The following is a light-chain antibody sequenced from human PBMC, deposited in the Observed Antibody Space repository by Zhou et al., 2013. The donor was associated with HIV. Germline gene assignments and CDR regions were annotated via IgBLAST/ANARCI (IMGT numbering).Light chain of an antibody. CDR3: QQYGSSPRT. Sequence: EIVLTQSPGTLSLSPGEGATLSCRARQSVSSNLAWYQQKPGQAPRLLIYGASTRATGIPARFSGSGSGTDFTLTISRLEPEDFAIYYCQQYGSSPRTFGQGTKLEIK. CDR2: GAS. CDR1: QSVSSN. J-gene: IGKJ2*01. V-gene: IGKV3-20*01.